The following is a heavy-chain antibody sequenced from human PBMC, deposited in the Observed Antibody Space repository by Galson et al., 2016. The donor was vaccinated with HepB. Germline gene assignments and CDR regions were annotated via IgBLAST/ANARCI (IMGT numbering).Heavy chain of an antibody. D-gene: IGHD6-19*01. CDR3: ARRGYSGEEYDY. J-gene: IGHJ4*02. CDR2: IYPDDSDT. Sequence: QSGAEVKKPGESLEISCKASGYNFSKYWIAWVRQMPGKGLECMGIIYPDDSDTRYSPSFEGQVTMSADRSVNTAYLQWGSLKASDTAIYYCARRGYSGEEYDYWGQGTLVTASS. CDR1: GYNFSKYW. V-gene: IGHV5-51*01.